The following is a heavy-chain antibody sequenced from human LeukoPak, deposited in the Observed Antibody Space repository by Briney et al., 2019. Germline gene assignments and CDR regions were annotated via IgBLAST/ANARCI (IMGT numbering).Heavy chain of an antibody. CDR1: GFIFSSYA. Sequence: GGSLRLSCAASGFIFSSYAMSWVRQAPGKGLEWVSAISGSGGSTYYADSVKGRFTISRDNSKNTLYLQVNSLRAEDTAVYYCAKDRTAVAGTDFDYWGQGTLVTVSS. CDR2: ISGSGGST. D-gene: IGHD6-19*01. J-gene: IGHJ4*02. CDR3: AKDRTAVAGTDFDY. V-gene: IGHV3-23*01.